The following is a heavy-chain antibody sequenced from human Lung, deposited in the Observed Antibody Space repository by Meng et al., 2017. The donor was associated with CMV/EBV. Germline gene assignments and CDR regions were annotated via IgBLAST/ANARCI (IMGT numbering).Heavy chain of an antibody. CDR2: IYYNGGT. V-gene: IGHV4-39*01. J-gene: IGHJ4*02. Sequence: GSLRLXCTVSGGSISSSSHYWGWIRQPPGKGLEWIATIYYNGGTSYNPSLKSRVTISLDTSKNQFSLKLNSVTAADTAVYYCATTSSGWFNYFDSWGQGXLVTFSS. D-gene: IGHD6-19*01. CDR3: ATTSSGWFNYFDS. CDR1: GGSISSSSHY.